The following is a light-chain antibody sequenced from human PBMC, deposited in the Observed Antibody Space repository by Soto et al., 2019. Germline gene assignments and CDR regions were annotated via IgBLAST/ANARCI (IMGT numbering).Light chain of an antibody. J-gene: IGLJ3*02. V-gene: IGLV4-69*01. CDR1: SGHSTYA. CDR2: VNSVGGH. Sequence: QPVLTQSPSASASLGASVKLTCTLDSGHSTYAIAWHQQQPEKGPRYLMKVNSVGGHTKGDGIPDRFSGSSSGAERYLTISSLQSEDEADYYCQTWGAGIRVFGGGTKLTVL. CDR3: QTWGAGIRV.